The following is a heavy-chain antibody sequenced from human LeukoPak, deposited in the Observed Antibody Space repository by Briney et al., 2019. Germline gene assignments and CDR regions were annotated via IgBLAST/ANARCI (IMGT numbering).Heavy chain of an antibody. D-gene: IGHD5-12*01. Sequence: SETLSLTCSVSGDSIASHSYYWAWIRQPPGKGLEWIASIYYSGNTNYDPSLQSRVTISVDTSKNQFSLSLSSVTAADTAVYYCARQIRYTYDPNWFHPWGQGTLVTVSS. CDR1: GDSIASHSYY. CDR2: IYYSGNT. CDR3: ARQIRYTYDPNWFHP. J-gene: IGHJ5*02. V-gene: IGHV4-39*01.